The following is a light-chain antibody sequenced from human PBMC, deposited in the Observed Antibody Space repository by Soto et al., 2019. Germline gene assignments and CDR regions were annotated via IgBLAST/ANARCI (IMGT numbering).Light chain of an antibody. CDR3: LQHNTSPRT. Sequence: DIQMTQSPPDMSASVGAGVTKTCRASQGISNSLAWFQQKPGQVPKRLICAASTLQSGVPSRFSGSGSGTEFTLTISNLQPEDSATYYCLQHNTSPRTFGQGTKVEI. J-gene: IGKJ1*01. CDR1: QGISNS. V-gene: IGKV1-17*03. CDR2: AAS.